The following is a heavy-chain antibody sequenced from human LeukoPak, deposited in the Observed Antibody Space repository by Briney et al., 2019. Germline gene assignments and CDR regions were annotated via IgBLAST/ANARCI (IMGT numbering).Heavy chain of an antibody. CDR2: ISYDGSNK. CDR1: GFTFSSYA. V-gene: IGHV3-30-3*01. D-gene: IGHD5-24*01. Sequence: GGSLRLSCAASGFTFSSYAMHWARQAPGKGLEWVAVISYDGSNKYYADSVKGRFTISRDNSKNTLYLQMNSLRAEDTAVYYCAGRAGLQDIWGQGTMVTVSS. CDR3: AGRAGLQDI. J-gene: IGHJ3*02.